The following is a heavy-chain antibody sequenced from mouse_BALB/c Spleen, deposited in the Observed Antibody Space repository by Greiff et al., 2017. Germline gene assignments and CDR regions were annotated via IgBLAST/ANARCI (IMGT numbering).Heavy chain of an antibody. Sequence: EVKVVESGGGLVKPGGSLKLSCAASGFTFSSYAMSWVRQTPEKRLEWVASISSGGSTYYPDSVKGRFTISRDNARNILYLQMSSLRSEDTAMYYCARGGYYGNYDYAMDYWGQGTSVTVSS. CDR1: GFTFSSYA. CDR2: ISSGGST. CDR3: ARGGYYGNYDYAMDY. V-gene: IGHV5-6-5*01. J-gene: IGHJ4*01. D-gene: IGHD2-1*01.